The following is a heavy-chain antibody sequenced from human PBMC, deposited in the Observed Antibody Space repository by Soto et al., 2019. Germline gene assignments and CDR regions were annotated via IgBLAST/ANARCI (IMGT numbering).Heavy chain of an antibody. V-gene: IGHV3-7*05. D-gene: IGHD1-1*01. J-gene: IGHJ4*02. Sequence: EVQLVESGGGLVQPGGSLRVSCETSGFSFSDYWMSWVRQSPGKGMEWVANVKQDGSEKNYVDSVKGRFTISRDNARKSVYLQMTSLRGAETAVYHCTAGRWRVRYWGQGTLVTVSS. CDR1: GFSFSDYW. CDR3: TAGRWRVRY. CDR2: VKQDGSEK.